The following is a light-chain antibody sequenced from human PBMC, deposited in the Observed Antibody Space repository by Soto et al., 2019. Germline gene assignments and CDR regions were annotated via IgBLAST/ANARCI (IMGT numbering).Light chain of an antibody. CDR3: SSYASSSSLRV. Sequence: QSALTQPASVSGSPGQSITISCTGTSSDVGGYNYVSWYQQHPGKAPKLMIYGVSNRPSGVSNRFSGSKSGNTASLTISGLQAEDEADYYCSSYASSSSLRVFGGGTKLTVL. V-gene: IGLV2-14*01. CDR2: GVS. J-gene: IGLJ3*02. CDR1: SSDVGGYNY.